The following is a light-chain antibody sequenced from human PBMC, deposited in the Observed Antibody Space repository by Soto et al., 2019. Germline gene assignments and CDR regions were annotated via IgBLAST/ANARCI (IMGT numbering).Light chain of an antibody. J-gene: IGLJ2*01. V-gene: IGLV2-11*01. CDR3: CSYAGSYTLV. Sequence: QSALTQPRSVSGSPGQSVTISCTGTSSDVGGYNYVSWYQQHPGKAPKVLIYDVSKRPSGVPDRVSGSKSGNTASLTISGLQAEDEPDYYCCSYAGSYTLVFGGGTKLTVL. CDR1: SSDVGGYNY. CDR2: DVS.